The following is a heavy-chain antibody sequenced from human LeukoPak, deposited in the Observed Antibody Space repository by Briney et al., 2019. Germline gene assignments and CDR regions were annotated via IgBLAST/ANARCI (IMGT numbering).Heavy chain of an antibody. Sequence: GGSLRLSCAASGFTVSSNYMSWVRQAPGKGLEWVSDIYSGGTTYYADSVKCRFTISRDSSKNTLYLQMNSLRAEDTAVYYCARDQWLSDAFDIWGQGTVVTVSS. J-gene: IGHJ3*02. D-gene: IGHD6-19*01. CDR3: ARDQWLSDAFDI. CDR1: GFTVSSNY. V-gene: IGHV3-66*01. CDR2: IYSGGTT.